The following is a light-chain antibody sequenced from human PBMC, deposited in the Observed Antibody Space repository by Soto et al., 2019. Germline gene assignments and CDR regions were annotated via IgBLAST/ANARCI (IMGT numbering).Light chain of an antibody. V-gene: IGLV2-23*01. CDR2: EGS. Sequence: QSALTQPASVSGSPGQSITISCTGTSSDLGSYNLVSWYQQHPGKAPKLMIYEGSKRPSGVSNRFSGSKSGNTASLTISGLQAEDEADYYCCSYAGRVFGTGTKLTVL. J-gene: IGLJ1*01. CDR3: CSYAGRV. CDR1: SSDLGSYNL.